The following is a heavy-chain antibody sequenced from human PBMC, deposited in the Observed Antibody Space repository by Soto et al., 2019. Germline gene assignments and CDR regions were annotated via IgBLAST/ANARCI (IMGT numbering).Heavy chain of an antibody. CDR1: GFTFSNFV. Sequence: LRLSCAASGFTFSNFVMRWVRQTPGKGLEWVSTITDTGGDTYYTDSVKGRFTISRDNSKNTLYLQMTSLRAEDTDLYYCTKASSDRHHMDVWGQGTTVTVSS. CDR2: ITDTGGDT. V-gene: IGHV3-23*01. J-gene: IGHJ6*02. CDR3: TKASSDRHHMDV.